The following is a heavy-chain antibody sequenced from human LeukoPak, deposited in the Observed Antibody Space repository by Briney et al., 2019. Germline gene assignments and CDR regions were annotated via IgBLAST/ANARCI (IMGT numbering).Heavy chain of an antibody. CDR3: TTGAVAGPYYYGMDV. D-gene: IGHD6-19*01. CDR2: IKSKTDGGTT. CDR1: GFTFSNAW. Sequence: GGSLRLSCAASGFTFSNAWMSWVRQAPGKGQEWVGRIKSKTDGGTTDYAAPVKGRFTISRDDSKNTLYLQMNSLKTEDTAVYYCTTGAVAGPYYYGMDVWGKGTTVTVSS. J-gene: IGHJ6*04. V-gene: IGHV3-15*01.